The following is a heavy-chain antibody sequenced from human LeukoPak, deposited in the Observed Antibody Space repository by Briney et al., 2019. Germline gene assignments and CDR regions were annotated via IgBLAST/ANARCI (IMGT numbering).Heavy chain of an antibody. J-gene: IGHJ4*02. D-gene: IGHD3-22*01. CDR3: AREISGYSDY. CDR2: IYANSGDT. V-gene: IGHV1-2*02. Sequence: ASVKLSCKASGYTFTGYYMHWVRQAPGPGLEWMGWIYANSGDTKYAQKFQGRVTMTRDTSISTAYMERSRLRSDDTAMYYCAREISGYSDYWGQGTLVTVSS. CDR1: GYTFTGYY.